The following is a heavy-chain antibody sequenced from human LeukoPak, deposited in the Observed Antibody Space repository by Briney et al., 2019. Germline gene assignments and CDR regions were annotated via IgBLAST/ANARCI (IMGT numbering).Heavy chain of an antibody. V-gene: IGHV4-39*07. CDR1: GDSISSRSYY. Sequence: PSETLSLTCTVSGDSISSRSYYWGWIRQPPGKGLEWIGSIYYSEGTYYNPSLKSRVTISVDTSKNQFSLKLSSVTAADTAVYYCARLGNTQNYGSGNYDKAYWGQGTLVTVSS. J-gene: IGHJ4*02. CDR3: ARLGNTQNYGSGNYDKAY. CDR2: IYYSEGT. D-gene: IGHD3-10*01.